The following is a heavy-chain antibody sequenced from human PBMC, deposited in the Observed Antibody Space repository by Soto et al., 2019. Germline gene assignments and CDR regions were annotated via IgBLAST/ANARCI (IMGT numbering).Heavy chain of an antibody. CDR1: GYTLSFD. Sequence: GASVKVSCKASGYTLSFDTNWVRQATGQGLEWMGWMNPNSGNTGYAQKFQGRVTMNRNTSISTAYMELSSLRSEDTAVYYCVRESTPTRWFDPWGQGTLVTVSS. D-gene: IGHD2-2*01. J-gene: IGHJ5*02. CDR3: VRESTPTRWFDP. V-gene: IGHV1-8*01. CDR2: MNPNSGNT.